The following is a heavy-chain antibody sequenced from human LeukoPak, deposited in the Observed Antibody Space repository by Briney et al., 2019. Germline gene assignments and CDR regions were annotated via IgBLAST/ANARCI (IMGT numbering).Heavy chain of an antibody. J-gene: IGHJ6*03. CDR3: ARELAYCGGDCYSGHYYYYYYMDV. D-gene: IGHD2-21*01. Sequence: SVKVSCKASGGTFSSYAISWVRQAPGQGLEWMGVIIPIFGTANYAQKFQGRVTITADESTSTAYMERSSLRSEDTAVYYCARELAYCGGDCYSGHYYYYYYMDVWGKGTTVTVSS. CDR2: IIPIFGTA. V-gene: IGHV1-69*13. CDR1: GGTFSSYA.